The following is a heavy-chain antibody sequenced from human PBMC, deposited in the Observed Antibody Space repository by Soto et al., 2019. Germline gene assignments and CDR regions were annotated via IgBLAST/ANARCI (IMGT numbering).Heavy chain of an antibody. CDR2: KSAHNGDT. CDR1: GYNFANYG. Sequence: QVQLVQSEAEVKKPGASLKVSCRASGYNFANYGISWVRQAPGQGLEWMGWKSAHNGDTKYAQKVKGRVTMTADTSTSTAYIEMWSLRSDDTAVYYCARDAAYNDFWGGVMELYSYNMDVWGQGTTVTV. J-gene: IGHJ6*02. CDR3: ARDAAYNDFWGGVMELYSYNMDV. V-gene: IGHV1-18*01. D-gene: IGHD3-3*01.